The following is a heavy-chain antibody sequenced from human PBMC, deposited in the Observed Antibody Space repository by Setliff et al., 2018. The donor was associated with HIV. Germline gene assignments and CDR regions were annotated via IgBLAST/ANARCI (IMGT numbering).Heavy chain of an antibody. J-gene: IGHJ5*02. CDR3: AKRTFGSGRLDP. Sequence: PSETLSLTCIVSGGSISTYYWSWIRQPPGKGLEWIGYIYYTGSTNYNPSLKSRVTISMDTSKNQFSLNLNSVTATDTAVYYCAKRTFGSGRLDPWGQGTLVTV. CDR1: GGSISTYY. CDR2: IYYTGST. V-gene: IGHV4-59*08. D-gene: IGHD3-16*01.